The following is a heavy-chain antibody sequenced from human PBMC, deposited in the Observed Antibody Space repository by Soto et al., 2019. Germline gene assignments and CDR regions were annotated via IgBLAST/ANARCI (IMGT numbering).Heavy chain of an antibody. CDR2: ISAYNGNT. Sequence: QVQLVQSGAEVKKPGASVKVSCKASGYTFTSYGISWVRQAPGQGLEWMGWISAYNGNTNYAQKLQGRVTMTTDTSTSTAYMELRSLRSDDTAVYYCARITSNYDILTGPSTPNDYWGPGTLVTGSS. V-gene: IGHV1-18*01. J-gene: IGHJ4*02. D-gene: IGHD3-9*01. CDR3: ARITSNYDILTGPSTPNDY. CDR1: GYTFTSYG.